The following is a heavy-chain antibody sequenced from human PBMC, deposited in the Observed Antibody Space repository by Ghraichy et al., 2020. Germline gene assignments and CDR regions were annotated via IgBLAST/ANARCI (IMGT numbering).Heavy chain of an antibody. CDR3: ARMATSPADAFDI. J-gene: IGHJ3*02. Sequence: SETLSLTCAVSGGSISSGGYSWSWIRQPPGKGLEWIGYIYHSGSTYYNPSLKSRVTISVDRSKNQFSLKLSSVTAADTAVYYCARMATSPADAFDIWGQGTMVTVSS. V-gene: IGHV4-30-2*01. CDR1: GGSISSGGYS. D-gene: IGHD5-24*01. CDR2: IYHSGST.